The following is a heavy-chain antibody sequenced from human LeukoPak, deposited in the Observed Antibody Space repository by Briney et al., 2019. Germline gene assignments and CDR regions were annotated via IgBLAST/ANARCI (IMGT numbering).Heavy chain of an antibody. CDR1: GYTFTSYG. J-gene: IGHJ5*02. CDR2: ISAYNGNT. Sequence: ASVKVSCKASGYTFTSYGISWVRRAPGQGLEWMGWISAYNGNTNYAQKLQGRVTMTTDTSTSTAYMELRSLRSDDTAVYYCARDEASGSYNWFDPWGQGTLVTVSS. CDR3: ARDEASGSYNWFDP. V-gene: IGHV1-18*01. D-gene: IGHD1-26*01.